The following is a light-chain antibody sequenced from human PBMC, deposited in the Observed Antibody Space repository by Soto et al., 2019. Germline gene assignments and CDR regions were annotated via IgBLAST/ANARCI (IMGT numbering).Light chain of an antibody. CDR1: SSDVGGYNY. J-gene: IGLJ1*01. Sequence: QSALTQPRSVSGSPGQSVTISCTGTSSDVGGYNYVSWYQHHPGKAPKLMIYDVSKRPSGVPDRFSGSKSGNTASLTISGLQAEDEADYYCCSYAGSSTSPYVFGTGTQLTVL. CDR3: CSYAGSSTSPYV. V-gene: IGLV2-11*01. CDR2: DVS.